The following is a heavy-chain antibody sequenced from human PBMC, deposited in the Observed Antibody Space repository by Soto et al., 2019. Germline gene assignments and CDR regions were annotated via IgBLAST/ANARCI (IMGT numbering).Heavy chain of an antibody. CDR2: ISYDGSNK. CDR3: ARGVSEWELDY. V-gene: IGHV3-30-3*01. CDR1: GFTFSSYA. Sequence: SWAASGFTFSSYAIHCVRQAPGKGLEWVAVISYDGSNKYYADSVKGRFTISRDNSKNTLYLQMNSLRAEDTAVYYCARGVSEWELDYWGQGTLVTVYS. D-gene: IGHD1-26*01. J-gene: IGHJ4*02.